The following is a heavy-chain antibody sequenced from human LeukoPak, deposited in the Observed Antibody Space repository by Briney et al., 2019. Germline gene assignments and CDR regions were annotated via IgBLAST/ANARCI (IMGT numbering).Heavy chain of an antibody. CDR2: ISAYNGNT. J-gene: IGHJ5*02. V-gene: IGHV1-18*01. Sequence: ASVKVSCKASGYTFTSYAMHWVRQAPGQRLEWMGWISAYNGNTHYAQKLQGRVTMTTDTSTSTSYMELRSLRSDDTAIYYCARGLGSSLTPSWFDPWGQGTLVTVSS. CDR3: ARGLGSSLTPSWFDP. CDR1: GYTFTSYA. D-gene: IGHD6-13*01.